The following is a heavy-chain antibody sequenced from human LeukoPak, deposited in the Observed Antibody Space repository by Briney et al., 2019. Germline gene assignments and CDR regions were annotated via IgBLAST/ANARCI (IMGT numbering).Heavy chain of an antibody. CDR1: GGSISSGDYY. J-gene: IGHJ4*02. V-gene: IGHV4-30-4*01. CDR2: IYYSGST. Sequence: SETLSLTCTVSGGSISSGDYYWSWIRQPPGKGLEWIGYIYYSGSTYYNPSLKSRVTISVDTSKNQFSLKLSSVTAADTAVSKCSRRSGYSYGYPFDYWGQGTLVTVSS. CDR3: SRRSGYSYGYPFDY. D-gene: IGHD5-18*01.